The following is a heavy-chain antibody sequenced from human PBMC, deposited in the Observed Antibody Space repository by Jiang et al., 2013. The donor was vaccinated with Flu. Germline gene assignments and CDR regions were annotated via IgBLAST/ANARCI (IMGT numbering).Heavy chain of an antibody. J-gene: IGHJ4*02. CDR2: INPLSGGT. CDR3: ARGDYNKRYYFDY. CDR1: GYTFTGYY. V-gene: IGHV1-2*04. Sequence: KTSGYTFTGYYVHWVRQAPGQGLEWMGWINPLSGGTNYVQRFQGWVTMTSDTSISTAYMEVNMLSSDDTAVYFCARGDYNKRYYFDYWGQGTLVTVSS. D-gene: IGHD4-11*01.